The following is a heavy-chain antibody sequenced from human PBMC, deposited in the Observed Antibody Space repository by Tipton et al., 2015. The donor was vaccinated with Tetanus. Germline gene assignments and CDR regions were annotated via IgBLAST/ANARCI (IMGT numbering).Heavy chain of an antibody. CDR1: GGPISYFY. J-gene: IGHJ6*02. CDR3: ARSPYDVVTGFYYYGVDV. CDR2: ISHSGST. V-gene: IGHV4-59*01. D-gene: IGHD3-9*01. Sequence: GLVKPSETLSLTCTVSGGPISYFYWGWIRQPPGKGQEWIGHISHSGSTQYNASLKGRVTLSIDTSKSQFSLNLSSVTAADTAVYYCARSPYDVVTGFYYYGVDVWGQGP.